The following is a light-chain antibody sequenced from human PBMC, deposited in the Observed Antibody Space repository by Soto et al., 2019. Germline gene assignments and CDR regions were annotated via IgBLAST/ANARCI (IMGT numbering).Light chain of an antibody. CDR2: AAS. Sequence: DIQMTQSPSSLSASVGDRVTITCRSSQSIDRSLNWYQQKPGEAPNLLIYAASGLQTGVPSRFSGGASGTDFTLTISSVQLDDFATYYCQQSYTTPWTFGHGTKVEMK. J-gene: IGKJ1*01. V-gene: IGKV1-39*01. CDR1: QSIDRS. CDR3: QQSYTTPWT.